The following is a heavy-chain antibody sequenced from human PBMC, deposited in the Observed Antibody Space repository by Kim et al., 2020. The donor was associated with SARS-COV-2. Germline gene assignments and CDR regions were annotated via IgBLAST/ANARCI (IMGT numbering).Heavy chain of an antibody. V-gene: IGHV4-39*01. Sequence: PSLKSRVTISVDTSKNPCSLKLSSVTAADTAVYYCARRNSGSYYRSAFDIWGQGTMVTVSS. J-gene: IGHJ3*02. D-gene: IGHD1-26*01. CDR3: ARRNSGSYYRSAFDI.